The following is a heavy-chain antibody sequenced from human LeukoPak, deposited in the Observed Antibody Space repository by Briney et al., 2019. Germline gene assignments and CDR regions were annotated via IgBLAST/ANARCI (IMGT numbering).Heavy chain of an antibody. CDR1: GFTFSSYW. V-gene: IGHV3-7*01. CDR3: ARGFEAGTYDAFDI. CDR2: IKQDGSEK. D-gene: IGHD6-13*01. Sequence: PGGSLRLSCAASGFTFSSYWMSWVRQAPGKGLEWVANIKQDGSEKYYVDSVKGRFTISRDSAKNSLYLQMNSLRAEDTAVYYCARGFEAGTYDAFDIWGQETMVTVSS. J-gene: IGHJ3*02.